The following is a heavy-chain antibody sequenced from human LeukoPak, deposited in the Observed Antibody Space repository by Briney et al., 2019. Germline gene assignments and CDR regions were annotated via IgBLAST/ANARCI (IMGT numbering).Heavy chain of an antibody. CDR3: ASTYSSSWGAYYYYMDV. J-gene: IGHJ6*03. D-gene: IGHD6-13*01. V-gene: IGHV1-2*02. CDR1: GYTFTGYY. CDR2: INPNSGGT. Sequence: ASVKVSCKASGYTFTGYYMHWVRQAPGQGLEWMGWINPNSGGTNYAQKFQGRVTMTRDTSISTAYMELSRLRSDDTAVYYCASTYSSSWGAYYYYMDVWGKGTTVTVSS.